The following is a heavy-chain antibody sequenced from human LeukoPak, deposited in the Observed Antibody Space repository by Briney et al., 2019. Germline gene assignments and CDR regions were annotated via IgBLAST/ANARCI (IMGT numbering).Heavy chain of an antibody. Sequence: GGSLRLSCAASGFTFSAHWMSWVRQAPGKGLEWVANIKEDGSEKYYVDSVKGRFTISRDIAKNSLYLQMNSLRAEDTAVYYCARGVERWLQVPFDYWGQGTLVTVSS. J-gene: IGHJ4*02. D-gene: IGHD5-24*01. CDR1: GFTFSAHW. CDR2: IKEDGSEK. CDR3: ARGVERWLQVPFDY. V-gene: IGHV3-7*01.